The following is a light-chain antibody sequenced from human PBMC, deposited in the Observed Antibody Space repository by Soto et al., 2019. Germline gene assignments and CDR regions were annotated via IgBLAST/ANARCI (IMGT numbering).Light chain of an antibody. J-gene: IGLJ1*01. CDR1: SSDVGGYNY. V-gene: IGLV2-14*01. CDR3: SSYTSSSTSYV. Sequence: QSALTQPASVSGSPGQSITISCTGTSSDVGGYNYVSWYQQHPGKAPKLMIYDVSNRPSGVSNRFSGSKSGNTASLTISGLQAADEADYYCSSYTSSSTSYVFGTGTKLTVL. CDR2: DVS.